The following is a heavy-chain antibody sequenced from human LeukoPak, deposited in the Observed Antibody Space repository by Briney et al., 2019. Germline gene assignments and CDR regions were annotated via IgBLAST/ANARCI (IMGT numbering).Heavy chain of an antibody. CDR2: ICDSGST. J-gene: IGHJ6*03. D-gene: IGHD3-16*01. CDR3: ARDFAYGYYYYMDV. CDR1: DGSISSYY. Sequence: PSETLSLTCTVSDGSISSYYWSWIRQPPGKGLEWVGYICDSGSTNYNPSLKSRVTISVDTSKNQFSLKLSSATAADTAVYYCARDFAYGYYYYMDVWGKGTTVTVSS. V-gene: IGHV4-59*01.